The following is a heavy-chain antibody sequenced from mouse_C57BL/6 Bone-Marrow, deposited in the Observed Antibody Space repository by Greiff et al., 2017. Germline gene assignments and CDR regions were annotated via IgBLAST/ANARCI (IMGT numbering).Heavy chain of an antibody. J-gene: IGHJ1*03. D-gene: IGHD1-1*01. Sequence: VQLQQPGAELVKPGASVKLSCKASGYTFTSSWMQWVKQRPGQGLEWIGEIDPSDSYTNYNQKFTGKATLTVDTSSSTSYMQLSSLTSEDSAVYYCARAGLTTVVAPYFDVWGTGTTVTVSS. CDR3: ARAGLTTVVAPYFDV. CDR1: GYTFTSSW. V-gene: IGHV1-50*01. CDR2: IDPSDSYT.